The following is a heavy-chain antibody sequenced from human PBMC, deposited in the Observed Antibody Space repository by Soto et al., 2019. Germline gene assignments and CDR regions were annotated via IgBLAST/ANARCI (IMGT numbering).Heavy chain of an antibody. CDR3: ATYDSSGNFDY. D-gene: IGHD3-22*01. CDR1: CGSILSDY. CDR2: IYYSGST. V-gene: IGHV4-59*01. Sequence: SETLSLTCTVFCGSILSDYWSWIRQPPGKELECIGYIYYSGSTTYNPSLKSRVTISIDTSKNQFSLKLTSVTAADTAVYYCATYDSSGNFDYWGQGTLVTVS. J-gene: IGHJ4*02.